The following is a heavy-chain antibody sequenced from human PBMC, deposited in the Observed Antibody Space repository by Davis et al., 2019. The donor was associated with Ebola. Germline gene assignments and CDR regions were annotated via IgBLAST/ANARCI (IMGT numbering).Heavy chain of an antibody. CDR2: ISGGGGTS. D-gene: IGHD6-19*01. Sequence: GESLKISCAASGFTFSSYAMSWVRQAPGKGLEWVSTISGGGGTSFYADSVKGRFTISRDNSKNTLYLQMNSLRAEDTAVYYCAKDNGYSSGWYLDYWGQGTLVTVSS. J-gene: IGHJ4*02. CDR1: GFTFSSYA. V-gene: IGHV3-23*01. CDR3: AKDNGYSSGWYLDY.